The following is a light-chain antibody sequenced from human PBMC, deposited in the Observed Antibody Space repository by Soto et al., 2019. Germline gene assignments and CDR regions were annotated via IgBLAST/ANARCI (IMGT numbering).Light chain of an antibody. J-gene: IGKJ4*01. CDR3: QQYGDLPPLT. V-gene: IGKV1-33*01. CDR2: DAS. Sequence: DIQMTQSPSSLSASVGDRVTITCQASQDISNHLNWYQQMPGKAPKLLIYDASNLEAGVPSRFSGGGSGTDFTFTISSLQPEDSATYYCQQYGDLPPLTFGGGTKVEIK. CDR1: QDISNH.